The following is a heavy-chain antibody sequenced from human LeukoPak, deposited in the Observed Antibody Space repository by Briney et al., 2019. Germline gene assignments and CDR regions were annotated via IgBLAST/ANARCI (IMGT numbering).Heavy chain of an antibody. V-gene: IGHV1-69*06. J-gene: IGHJ4*02. D-gene: IGHD6-13*01. CDR3: ASRPNVAAAGSSFDY. CDR1: GGTFSSYA. Sequence: ASVKVSCKASGGTFSSYAISWVRQAPGQGLEWMGGIIPIFGTANYAQKFQGRVTITADKSTSTAYMELSSLRSEDTAVYYCASRPNVAAAGSSFDYWGQGTLVTVSS. CDR2: IIPIFGTA.